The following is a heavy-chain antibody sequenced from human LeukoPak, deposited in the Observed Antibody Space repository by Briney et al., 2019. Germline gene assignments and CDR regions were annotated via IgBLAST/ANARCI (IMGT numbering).Heavy chain of an antibody. CDR3: ARGDGIARAFDI. V-gene: IGHV4-34*01. J-gene: IGHJ3*02. CDR2: INHSGST. Sequence: SETLSLTCAVYGGSFSGYYWSWIRRPPGKGLEWIGEINHSGSTNYNPSLKSRVTISVDTSKNQFSLKLSSVTAADTAVYYCARGDGIARAFDIWGQGTMVTVSS. CDR1: GGSFSGYY. D-gene: IGHD6-13*01.